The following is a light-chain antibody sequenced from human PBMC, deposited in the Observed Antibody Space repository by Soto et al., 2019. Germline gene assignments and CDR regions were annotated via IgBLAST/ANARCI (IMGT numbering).Light chain of an antibody. CDR3: SSFTISSTLVL. CDR1: SRDVGGYDY. Sequence: QSALTQPASVSGSPGQSITMSCAGTSRDVGGYDYVSWYQQHPGKAPKLIIYDVTHRPSGVSNRFSGSKSGNTASLTISGLQAEDEADYYCSSFTISSTLVLFGGGTKLTVL. V-gene: IGLV2-14*01. CDR2: DVT. J-gene: IGLJ2*01.